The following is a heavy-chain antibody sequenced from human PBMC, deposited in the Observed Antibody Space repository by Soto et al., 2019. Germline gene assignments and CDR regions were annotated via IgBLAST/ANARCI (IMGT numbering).Heavy chain of an antibody. J-gene: IGHJ6*02. D-gene: IGHD2-15*01. CDR2: IIPIFGTA. Sequence: GASVKVSCKASGGTFSSYAISWVRQAPGQGLEWMGGIIPIFGTANYAQKFQGRVTITADESTSTAYMELSSLRSEDTAVYYCARDHKTSRYCSGGSCYGPYYYYGMDVWGQGTTVTVS. CDR1: GGTFSSYA. V-gene: IGHV1-69*13. CDR3: ARDHKTSRYCSGGSCYGPYYYYGMDV.